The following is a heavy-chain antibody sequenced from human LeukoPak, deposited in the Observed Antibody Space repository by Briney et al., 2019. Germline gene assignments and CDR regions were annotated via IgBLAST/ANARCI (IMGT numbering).Heavy chain of an antibody. V-gene: IGHV3-21*01. CDR1: GFTFSSYS. Sequence: GGSLRLSCAASGFTFSSYSMNWVRQAPGKGLEWVSSISSSSSYIYYADSVKGRFTISRDNAKNSLYLQMNSLRAEDTAVYYCARVPIRLGELFYYYYMDVWGKGTTVTISS. J-gene: IGHJ6*03. D-gene: IGHD3-16*01. CDR2: ISSSSSYI. CDR3: ARVPIRLGELFYYYYMDV.